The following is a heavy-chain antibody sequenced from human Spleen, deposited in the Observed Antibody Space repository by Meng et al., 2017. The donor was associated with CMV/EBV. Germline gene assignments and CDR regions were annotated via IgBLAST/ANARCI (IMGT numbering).Heavy chain of an antibody. CDR2: IIPIFGTA. CDR1: GGTFSSYA. CDR3: ATTSDGPPDA. Sequence: QIQPVQSVAEVKRHGSSVKVSCKASGGTFSSYAISWVRQAPGQGLEWMGGIIPIFGTANYAQKFQGRVTITADESTSTAYMELSSLRSEDTAVYYCATTSDGPPDAWGQGTLVTVSS. V-gene: IGHV1-69*12. J-gene: IGHJ5*02.